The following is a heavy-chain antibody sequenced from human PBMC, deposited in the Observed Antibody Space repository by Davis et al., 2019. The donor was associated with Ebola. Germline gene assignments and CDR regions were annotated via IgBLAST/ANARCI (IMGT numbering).Heavy chain of an antibody. CDR1: GGSITNNY. V-gene: IGHV4-59*01. J-gene: IGHJ3*02. Sequence: MPSETLSLTCTVSGGSITNNYWTWIRQPPGKGLEWIGYIYYSGSTNYNPSLKSRVTISVDISKNQFSLRLSSVTAADTAIYYCARPSRQYLGNDAFDIWGQGTKVTVSS. D-gene: IGHD2/OR15-2a*01. CDR2: IYYSGST. CDR3: ARPSRQYLGNDAFDI.